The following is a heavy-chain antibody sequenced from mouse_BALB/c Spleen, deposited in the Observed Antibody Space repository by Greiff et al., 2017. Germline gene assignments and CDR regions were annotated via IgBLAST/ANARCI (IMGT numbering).Heavy chain of an antibody. CDR1: GFAFSSYD. Sequence: EVHLVESGGGLVKPGGSLKLSCAASGFAFSSYDMSWVRQTPEKRLEWVAYISSGGGSTYYPDTVKGRFTISRDNAKNTLYLQMSSLKSEDTAMYYCARHTPFITTVVDYYAMDYWGQGTSVTVSS. V-gene: IGHV5-12-1*01. CDR3: ARHTPFITTVVDYYAMDY. D-gene: IGHD1-1*01. J-gene: IGHJ4*01. CDR2: ISSGGGST.